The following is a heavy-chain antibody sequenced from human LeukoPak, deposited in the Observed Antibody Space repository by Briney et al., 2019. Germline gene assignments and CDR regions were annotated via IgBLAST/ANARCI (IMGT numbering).Heavy chain of an antibody. CDR3: ARGPMTTRFDY. Sequence: KPGGSLRLSCAASGFTFSSYSMNWVRQAPGKGLEWVSSFSSSSSSYIYYADSVKGRFTISRDNAKNSLYLQMNSLRAEDTAVYYCARGPMTTRFDYWGQGTLVTVSS. V-gene: IGHV3-21*01. CDR2: FSSSSSSYI. D-gene: IGHD4-11*01. J-gene: IGHJ4*02. CDR1: GFTFSSYS.